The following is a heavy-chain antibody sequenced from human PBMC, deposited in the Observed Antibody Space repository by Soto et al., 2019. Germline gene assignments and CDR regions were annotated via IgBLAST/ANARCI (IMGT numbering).Heavy chain of an antibody. Sequence: QVQLVQSGAEVKKPGSSVKVSCKASGGTFSSYAISWVRQSPGQVLEWMGGIIPIFGTANYAQKFQGRVTITADESTSTAYMELSSLRSEDTAVYYCARDEEQQLAHNWFDPCGQGTLVPVSS. CDR1: GGTFSSYA. V-gene: IGHV1-69*01. J-gene: IGHJ5*02. D-gene: IGHD6-13*01. CDR2: IIPIFGTA. CDR3: ARDEEQQLAHNWFDP.